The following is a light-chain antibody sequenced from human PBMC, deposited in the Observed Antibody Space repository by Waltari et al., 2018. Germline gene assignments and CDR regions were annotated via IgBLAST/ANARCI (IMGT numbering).Light chain of an antibody. CDR3: SSYTSSSTWV. Sequence: SALTQPASVSGAPGQSLTISCTGTSSDVGGYNYVSWYQQHPGKAPQLMIYDVSKRPSGVSNRFSGSKSGNTASLTISGLQAEDEADYYCSSYTSSSTWVFGGGTKLTVL. CDR1: SSDVGGYNY. CDR2: DVS. J-gene: IGLJ3*02. V-gene: IGLV2-14*01.